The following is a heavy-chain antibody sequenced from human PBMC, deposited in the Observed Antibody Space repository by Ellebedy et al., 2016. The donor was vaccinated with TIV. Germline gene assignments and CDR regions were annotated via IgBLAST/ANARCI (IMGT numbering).Heavy chain of an antibody. CDR2: IYYSGST. J-gene: IGHJ4*02. CDR3: ARLLPTPPDY. CDR1: GGSISSSSYY. D-gene: IGHD2-21*01. V-gene: IGHV4-39*01. Sequence: MPSETLSLTCTVSGGSISSSSYYWGWIRQPPGKGLEWIGSIYYSGSTYYNPSLKSRVTISVDTSKNQFSLKLSSVTAADTAVYYCARLLPTPPDYWGQGTLVTVSS.